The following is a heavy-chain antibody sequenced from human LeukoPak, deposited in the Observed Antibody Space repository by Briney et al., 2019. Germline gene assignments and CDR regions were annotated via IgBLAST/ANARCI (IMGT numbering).Heavy chain of an antibody. Sequence: SQTLSLTCTVSGGSISSGGYYWSWIRQHPGKGLEWIGYIKYSGSTDYNPSLKSRVTMTVDTSKNQLSLKLSSVTAADTAVYYCARAGPRREAYTLDYWGQGTLVTVSS. D-gene: IGHD5-24*01. CDR2: IKYSGST. CDR1: GGSISSGGYY. J-gene: IGHJ4*02. V-gene: IGHV4-31*03. CDR3: ARAGPRREAYTLDY.